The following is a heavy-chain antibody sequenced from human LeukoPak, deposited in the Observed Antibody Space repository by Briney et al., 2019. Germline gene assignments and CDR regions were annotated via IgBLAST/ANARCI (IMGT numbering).Heavy chain of an antibody. Sequence: PSQTLSLTCTFSCGSISSGSYHWSWIRQPTGKGLEWLGRIYTSGSTNYNPSLKSRVTISVDTSKNQFALKLSSVTAADTAVYYCARASNWNYFRALDYWGQGTLVTVSS. V-gene: IGHV4-61*02. CDR1: CGSISSGSYH. CDR2: IYTSGST. D-gene: IGHD1-7*01. J-gene: IGHJ4*02. CDR3: ARASNWNYFRALDY.